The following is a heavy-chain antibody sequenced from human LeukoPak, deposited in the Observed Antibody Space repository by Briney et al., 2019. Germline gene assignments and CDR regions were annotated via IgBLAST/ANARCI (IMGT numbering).Heavy chain of an antibody. D-gene: IGHD2-21*02. V-gene: IGHV3-7*01. CDR1: GLTFGDYW. CDR2: TNEDGSQK. CDR3: ARGRVVTALFDY. Sequence: GVSLRLSCAASGLTFGDYWMRWVRQAPGKGLEWVATTNEDGSQKYYVDSVRGRFTISRDNAKNTLYLQMNTLRAEDTAVYYCARGRVVTALFDYWGQGTLVTVSS. J-gene: IGHJ4*02.